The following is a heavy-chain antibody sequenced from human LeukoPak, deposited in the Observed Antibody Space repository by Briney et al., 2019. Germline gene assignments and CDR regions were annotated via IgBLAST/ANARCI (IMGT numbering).Heavy chain of an antibody. CDR3: AKDRGSYSTTADS. CDR2: IWYDGTNK. V-gene: IGHV3-33*06. Sequence: GRSLRLSCAASGFTFSDYGIHWVRQAPGKRLEWVAVIWYDGTNKYYGDSVKGRFTISRDNSKNTLYLQMNSLRAEDTAVYYCAKDRGSYSTTADSWGQGTLVTVSS. D-gene: IGHD1-26*01. J-gene: IGHJ5*01. CDR1: GFTFSDYG.